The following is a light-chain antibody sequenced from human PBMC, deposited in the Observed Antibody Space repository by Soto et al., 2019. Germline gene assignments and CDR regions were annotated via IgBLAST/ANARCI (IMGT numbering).Light chain of an antibody. Sequence: QSALTQPASVSGSPGQSITISCTGASTDVGAYKFISWYQQQPGKAPKLMIYEVSNRPSGVSNRFSGSKSGNTASLTISGLQAEDEGDYYCSSYTSNTVIFGGGTKLTVL. CDR1: STDVGAYKF. CDR2: EVS. J-gene: IGLJ2*01. CDR3: SSYTSNTVI. V-gene: IGLV2-14*01.